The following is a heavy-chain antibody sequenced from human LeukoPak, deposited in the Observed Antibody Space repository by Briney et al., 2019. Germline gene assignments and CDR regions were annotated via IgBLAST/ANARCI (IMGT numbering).Heavy chain of an antibody. CDR3: ARDSFDWWLNWFDP. V-gene: IGHV1-2*06. CDR2: NNPNSGGT. Sequence: GSSVTDSCMASGYTFTGYYMHWVRQAPGQGVAGMGRNNPNSGGTNYAQKFQGRVTMTRDTTISTAYIVQSRLRSDDTAVYYCARDSFDWWLNWFDPWGRGTLVTVSS. CDR1: GYTFTGYY. D-gene: IGHD3-9*01. J-gene: IGHJ5*02.